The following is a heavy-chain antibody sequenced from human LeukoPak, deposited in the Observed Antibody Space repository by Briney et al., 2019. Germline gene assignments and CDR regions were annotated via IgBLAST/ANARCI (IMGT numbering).Heavy chain of an antibody. CDR1: GGSFSGYY. CDR3: ARYVHSSSWPTFDY. D-gene: IGHD6-13*01. CDR2: INHSGST. J-gene: IGHJ4*02. Sequence: SGTLSLTCAVYGGSFSGYYWSWIRQPPGKGLEWIGEINHSGSTNYNPSLKSRVTISVDTSKNQFSLKLSSVTAADTAVYYCARYVHSSSWPTFDYWGQGTLVTVSS. V-gene: IGHV4-34*01.